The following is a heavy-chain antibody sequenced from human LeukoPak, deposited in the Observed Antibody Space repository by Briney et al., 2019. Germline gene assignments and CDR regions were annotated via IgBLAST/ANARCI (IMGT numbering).Heavy chain of an antibody. CDR1: GGTFSSYA. J-gene: IGHJ5*02. D-gene: IGHD2-2*01. CDR2: IIPIFGTA. Sequence: ASVKVSCKASGGTFSSYAISWVRQAPGQGLEWMGGIIPIFGTAKYAQKFQGRVTITADESTSTAYMELSSLRSEDTAVYYCARGGYCSSTSCFSWFDPWGQGTLVTVSS. V-gene: IGHV1-69*01. CDR3: ARGGYCSSTSCFSWFDP.